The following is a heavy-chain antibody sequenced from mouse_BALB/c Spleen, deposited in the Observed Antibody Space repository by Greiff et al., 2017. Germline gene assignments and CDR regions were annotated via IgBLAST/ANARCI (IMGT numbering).Heavy chain of an antibody. CDR3: AMGGYYAYFDY. CDR2: IYPGSGST. J-gene: IGHJ2*01. V-gene: IGHV1-81*01. D-gene: IGHD2-3*01. CDR1: GYTFTDYV. Sequence: QVQLQQSGPELVKPGASVKMSCKASGYTFTDYVISWVKQRTGQGLEWIGEIYPGSGSTYYNEKFKGKATLTADKSSNTAYMQLSSLTSEDSAVYYCAMGGYYAYFDYWGQGTTLTVSS.